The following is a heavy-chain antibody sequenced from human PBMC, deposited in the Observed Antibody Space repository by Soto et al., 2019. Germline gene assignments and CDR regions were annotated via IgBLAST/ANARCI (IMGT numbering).Heavy chain of an antibody. D-gene: IGHD4-17*01. V-gene: IGHV4-30-4*01. CDR3: AKGLFGYYAFDH. CDR1: GASIRSTDYY. J-gene: IGHJ4*02. CDR2: MYLSGSN. Sequence: QVQLQESGPGLLKPSETLSLTCTVSGASIRSTDYYWSWFRQPPGKGLECIGYMYLSGSNYYNPYLTNRDTLSEDTSNHSSSRTLSSVSAAHTAVYYRAKGLFGYYAFDHRGQGALITVSS.